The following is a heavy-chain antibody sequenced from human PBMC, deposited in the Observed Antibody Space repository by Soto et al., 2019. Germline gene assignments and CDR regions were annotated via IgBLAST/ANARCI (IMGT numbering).Heavy chain of an antibody. V-gene: IGHV4-30-4*01. Sequence: PSETLSLTCTVSGGSISSGDYYWSWIRQPPGKGLEWIGYIYYSGSTYYNPSLKSRVTISVDTSKNQFSLKLSSVTAADTAVYYCAIDGGYYDILTGYYNLTPWFDPWGQGTLVTVSS. CDR2: IYYSGST. CDR1: GGSISSGDYY. D-gene: IGHD3-9*01. J-gene: IGHJ5*02. CDR3: AIDGGYYDILTGYYNLTPWFDP.